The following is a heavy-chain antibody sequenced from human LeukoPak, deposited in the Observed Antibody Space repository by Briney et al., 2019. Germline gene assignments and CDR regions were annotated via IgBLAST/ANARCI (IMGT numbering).Heavy chain of an antibody. D-gene: IGHD2-21*02. CDR2: INPNSGGT. CDR1: GYTFTGYY. Sequence: ASVKVSCKASGYTFTGYYMHWVRQAPGQGLEWMGWINPNSGGTNYAQKFQGRVTMTRDTSISTAYMELSRLRSDDTAVYYCARDGNEYCGGDCPFGPVVSNGMDVWGQGTTVTVSS. CDR3: ARDGNEYCGGDCPFGPVVSNGMDV. V-gene: IGHV1-2*02. J-gene: IGHJ6*02.